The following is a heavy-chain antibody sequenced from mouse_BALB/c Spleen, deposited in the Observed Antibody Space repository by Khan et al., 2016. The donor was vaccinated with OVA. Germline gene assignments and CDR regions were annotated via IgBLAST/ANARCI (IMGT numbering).Heavy chain of an antibody. V-gene: IGHV6-6*02. D-gene: IGHD2-12*01. Sequence: EVKLEESGGGLVQPGGSMKLSCVASGFTFSNYCMNWVRQSPEKGLEWVAEIRLESDDYVTHYAESVKGRFTITRDDPKRSGNLQMNNLRAEDAGIYYCWIVLWGQGTPLTVSS. J-gene: IGHJ2*01. CDR2: IRLESDDYVT. CDR3: WIVL. CDR1: GFTFSNYC.